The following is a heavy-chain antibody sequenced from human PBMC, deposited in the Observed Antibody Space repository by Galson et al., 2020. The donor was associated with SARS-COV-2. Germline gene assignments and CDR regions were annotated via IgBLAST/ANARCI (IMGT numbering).Heavy chain of an antibody. CDR3: ARDRYAMAPFYYYYYGMDV. J-gene: IGHJ6*02. Sequence: SQASETLSLTCAVYGGSFSGYYWSWIRQPPGKGLEWIGEINHSGSTNYNPSLKSRVTISVDTSKNQFSLKLSSVTAADTAVYYCARDRYAMAPFYYYYYGMDVWGQGTTVTVSS. V-gene: IGHV4-34*01. CDR1: GGSFSGYY. D-gene: IGHD5-18*01. CDR2: INHSGST.